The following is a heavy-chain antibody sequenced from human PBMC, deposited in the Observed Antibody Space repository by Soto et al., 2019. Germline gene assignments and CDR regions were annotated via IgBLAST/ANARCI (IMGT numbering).Heavy chain of an antibody. Sequence: QVQLQESGPGLVKPSETLSLTCTVSGGSISSYYWSWIRQPPGKGLEWIGYIYYSGSTNYNPSLKSRVTISVDTSKNQFSLKLSSVTAADTAVYYCARELYSGYGPNRGIIGYWGQGTLVTVSS. J-gene: IGHJ4*02. D-gene: IGHD5-12*01. CDR3: ARELYSGYGPNRGIIGY. CDR1: GGSISSYY. V-gene: IGHV4-59*01. CDR2: IYYSGST.